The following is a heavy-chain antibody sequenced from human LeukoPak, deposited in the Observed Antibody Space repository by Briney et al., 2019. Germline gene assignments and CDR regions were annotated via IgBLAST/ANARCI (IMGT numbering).Heavy chain of an antibody. J-gene: IGHJ4*02. D-gene: IGHD5-12*01. CDR3: ARDSLDGWGYDLDYFDY. CDR1: GGSISSRSYY. Sequence: SETLSLTCTVSGGSISSRSYYWGWIRQPPGKGLEWIGSIYYSGSTYYNAPLKSRVTISVDTSKNQFSLKVRSVTAADTAVYYCARDSLDGWGYDLDYFDYWGQGTLVTVSS. CDR2: IYYSGST. V-gene: IGHV4-39*07.